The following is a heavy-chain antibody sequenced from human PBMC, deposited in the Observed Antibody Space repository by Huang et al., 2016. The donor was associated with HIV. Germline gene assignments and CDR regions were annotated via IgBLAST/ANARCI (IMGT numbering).Heavy chain of an antibody. CDR3: VRDSSSGLQLRY. CDR1: GYTFSTYS. V-gene: IGHV3-48*01. CDR2: SSKTRCAT. D-gene: IGHD3-22*01. J-gene: IGHJ4*02. Sequence: EVQLVESGGGLAQPGGSLRLSCVASGYTFSTYSMNWVRQVPGKGLECVSYSSKTRCATSYAGSVKGRFTVSRDNVKNSLYLQMNRLRVEDTAMYYCVRDSSSGLQLRYWGQGALVIVS.